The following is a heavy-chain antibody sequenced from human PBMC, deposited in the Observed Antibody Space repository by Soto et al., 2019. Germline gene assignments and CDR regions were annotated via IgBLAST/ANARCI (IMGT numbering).Heavy chain of an antibody. CDR1: GFTFSSYA. J-gene: IGHJ4*02. CDR2: ISGSGGNA. D-gene: IGHD1-26*01. V-gene: IGHV3-23*01. CDR3: AKVDNGNPAGDFDH. Sequence: QPGGSLRLSCATSGFTFSSYAMTWVRQIPGKGLEWVSGISGSGGNAYYADSVKGRFTISRVNSKNTLYLQMNSLRVEDTAVYYCAKVDNGNPAGDFDHWGQGTMVTVSS.